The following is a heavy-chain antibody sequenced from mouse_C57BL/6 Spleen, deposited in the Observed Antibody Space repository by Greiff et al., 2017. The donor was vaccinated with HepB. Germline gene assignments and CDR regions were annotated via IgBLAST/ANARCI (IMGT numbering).Heavy chain of an antibody. D-gene: IGHD2-3*01. V-gene: IGHV1-26*01. Sequence: VQLQQSGPELVKPGASVKISCKASGYTFTDYYMNWVKQSQGKSLEWIGDINPNNGGTSYNQKFKGKATLTVDKYSSTAYMELRSLTSEDSAVYYCARCDGYYYYFDYWGQGTTLTVSS. J-gene: IGHJ2*01. CDR1: GYTFTDYY. CDR3: ARCDGYYYYFDY. CDR2: INPNNGGT.